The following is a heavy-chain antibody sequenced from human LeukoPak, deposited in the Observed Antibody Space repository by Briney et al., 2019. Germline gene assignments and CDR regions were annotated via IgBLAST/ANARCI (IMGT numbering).Heavy chain of an antibody. J-gene: IGHJ4*02. CDR2: INHSGST. D-gene: IGHD3-22*01. V-gene: IGHV4-34*01. CDR1: GGSFSGYY. Sequence: SETLSLTCAVYGGSFSGYYWSWIRQPPGKGLEWIGEINHSGSTNYNPSLESRVTISVDTSKNQFSLKLSSVTAADTAVYYCASSGLYYYDSRPHYWGQGTLVTVSS. CDR3: ASSGLYYYDSRPHY.